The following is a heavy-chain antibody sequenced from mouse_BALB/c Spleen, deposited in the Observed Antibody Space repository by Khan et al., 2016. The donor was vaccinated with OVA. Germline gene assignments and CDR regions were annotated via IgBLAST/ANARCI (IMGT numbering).Heavy chain of an antibody. CDR2: IAPANGDT. CDR1: GFNIKDTY. J-gene: IGHJ1*01. CDR3: AHPSYDPRFFEV. D-gene: IGHD2-3*01. V-gene: IGHV14-3*02. Sequence: VQLKQSGAELVKPGASVRLSCTASGFNIKDTYIHWVKQRPEQGLEWIGRIAPANGDTKYDPKFQDKATITSDTYSNTSYLQLRSLTSEDTDVYCCAHPSYDPRFFEVWGAGTTVTVSS.